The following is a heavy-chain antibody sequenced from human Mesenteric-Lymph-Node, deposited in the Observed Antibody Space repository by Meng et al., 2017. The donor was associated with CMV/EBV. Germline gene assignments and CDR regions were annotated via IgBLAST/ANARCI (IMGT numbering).Heavy chain of an antibody. CDR1: GFTFRTYG. Sequence: GESLKISCAASGFTFRTYGMNWVRQAPGKGLEWVSVVYGGGSTYYADSVKGRFTISRDNSKNTVYLQMNSLRAEDTAVYYCAKSPSSGWYYFDYWGQGMLVTVSS. J-gene: IGHJ4*02. CDR3: AKSPSSGWYYFDY. CDR2: VYGGGST. D-gene: IGHD6-19*01. V-gene: IGHV3-23*03.